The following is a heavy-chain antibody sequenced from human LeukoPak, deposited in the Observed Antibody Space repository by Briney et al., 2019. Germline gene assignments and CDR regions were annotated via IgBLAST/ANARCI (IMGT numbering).Heavy chain of an antibody. V-gene: IGHV3-48*03. CDR3: ARPNPLGYCSSTSCYEYYFDY. Sequence: GGSLRLSCAGSGFTFSSYEMNWVRQAPGKGLEWVSHISSSGSTIYYADSVKGRFTISRDNAKNSLYLQMNSLRAEDTSVYYCARPNPLGYCSSTSCYEYYFDYWGQGTLVTVSS. J-gene: IGHJ4*02. CDR2: ISSSGSTI. D-gene: IGHD2-2*01. CDR1: GFTFSSYE.